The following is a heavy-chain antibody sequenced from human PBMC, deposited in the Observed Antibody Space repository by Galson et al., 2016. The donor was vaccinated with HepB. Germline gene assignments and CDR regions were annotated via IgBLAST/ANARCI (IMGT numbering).Heavy chain of an antibody. J-gene: IGHJ4*02. CDR3: AREPYGSRGRFDL. Sequence: SLRLSCAASGFSFSSYTMDWVRQSPGKGLEWIASIRSSGTFIHYAGSLKGRFTISSDNAKRTLYLQMNVLRADETAIYYGAREPYGSRGRFDLWGPGTLVTVSS. CDR2: IRSSGTFI. CDR1: GFSFSSYT. V-gene: IGHV3-21*01. D-gene: IGHD3-10*01.